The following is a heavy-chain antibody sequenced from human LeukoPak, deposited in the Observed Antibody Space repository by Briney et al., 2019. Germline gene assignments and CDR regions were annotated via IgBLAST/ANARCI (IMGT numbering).Heavy chain of an antibody. CDR3: ASGRLGYNSLFDS. Sequence: KASETLSLTCTVSGGSMSPNYWRWIRQPPGKGLEWIGSIFYTGTTNYNPSLKSRVTISVDTSKNQFSLKLTSVTAADTAVYYCASGRLGYNSLFDSWGQGTLVTVSS. CDR2: IFYTGTT. D-gene: IGHD5-24*01. CDR1: GGSMSPNY. J-gene: IGHJ4*02. V-gene: IGHV4-59*01.